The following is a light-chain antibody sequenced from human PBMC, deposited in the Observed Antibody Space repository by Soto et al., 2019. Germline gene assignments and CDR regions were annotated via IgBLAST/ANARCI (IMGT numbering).Light chain of an antibody. CDR1: SGSVSSTYY. CDR2: STN. J-gene: IGLJ3*02. V-gene: IGLV8-61*01. CDR3: RLYMGSGIWV. Sequence: QTVVTQEPSFSVSPGGTVTLTCGLSSGSVSSTYYPSWYQQTPGQAPRTLIFSTNTRSSGVPDRFSGSILGNKAALTITGAQADDESDYYCRLYMGSGIWVFGGGTKLTVL.